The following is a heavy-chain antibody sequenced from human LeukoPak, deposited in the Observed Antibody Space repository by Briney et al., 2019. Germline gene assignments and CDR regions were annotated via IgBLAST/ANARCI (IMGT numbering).Heavy chain of an antibody. V-gene: IGHV3-30*02. Sequence: GGSLRLSCAASGFTFSSYGMHWVRQAPGKGLEWVAFIRLDGTNKDYADSVKGRFTISRDNSKNTLYLQMNSLRAEDTAVYYCAKGRGGLVRGVNYYYYGMDVWGQGTTVTVSS. CDR3: AKGRGGLVRGVNYYYYGMDV. CDR1: GFTFSSYG. CDR2: IRLDGTNK. J-gene: IGHJ6*02. D-gene: IGHD3-10*01.